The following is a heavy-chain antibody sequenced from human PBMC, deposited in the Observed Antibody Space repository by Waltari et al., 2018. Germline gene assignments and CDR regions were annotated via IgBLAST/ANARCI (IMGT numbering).Heavy chain of an antibody. CDR2: VHRSGRT. V-gene: IGHV4-4*02. CDR1: GDSMSGNSW. J-gene: IGHJ4*02. Sequence: QLQLQESGPGLVKPSGTLSLTCVVSGDSMSGNSWWSWVRQSPDKGLEWIGQVHRSGRTNYKPSFASRAIVSRDTSMKQFSLRILSATAADTAVYYCARDLGRGLFLDSWGQGTLVTVSP. D-gene: IGHD2-15*01. CDR3: ARDLGRGLFLDS.